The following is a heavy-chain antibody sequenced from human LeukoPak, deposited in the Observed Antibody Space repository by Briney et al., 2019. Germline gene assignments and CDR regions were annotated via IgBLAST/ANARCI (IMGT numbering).Heavy chain of an antibody. V-gene: IGHV4-61*02. J-gene: IGHJ3*02. CDR1: GGSISSGSYY. CDR2: IYTSGST. CDR3: ARSSWSHDAFDI. D-gene: IGHD6-13*01. Sequence: SQTLSLTCTVSGGSISSGSYYWSWIRQPAGKGLEWIGRIYTSGSTNYNPSLKSRVTISVDTSKNQFSPKLSSVTAADTAVYYCARSSWSHDAFDIWGQGTVVTVSS.